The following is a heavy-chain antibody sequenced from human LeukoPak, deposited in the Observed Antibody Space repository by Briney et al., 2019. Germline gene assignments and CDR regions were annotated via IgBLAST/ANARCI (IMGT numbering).Heavy chain of an antibody. Sequence: GGSLRLSCAASGFTFSSYSMNWVRQAPGKGLEWVSYISSSSSTIYYADSVKGRFTISRDNAKNSLYLQMNSLRGEDTAVYYCARVIFGVVIIPYFDSWGQGTLVTVSS. CDR3: ARVIFGVVIIPYFDS. J-gene: IGHJ4*02. D-gene: IGHD3-3*01. V-gene: IGHV3-48*04. CDR2: ISSSSSTI. CDR1: GFTFSSYS.